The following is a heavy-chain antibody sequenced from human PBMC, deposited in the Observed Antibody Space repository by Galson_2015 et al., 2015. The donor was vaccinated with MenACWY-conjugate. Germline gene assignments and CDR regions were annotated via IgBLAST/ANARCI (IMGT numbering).Heavy chain of an antibody. D-gene: IGHD7-27*01. CDR2: INSDGSET. CDR1: GFTFSAYW. Sequence: SLRLSCAASGFTFSAYWMHWVRQAPGKGLVWVSRINSDGSETTYADSVKGRFTISRDNARNTLYLRMTSLRAEDTAVYYCARVGISTFFDFWGHTSLVTAS. CDR3: ARVGISTFFDF. V-gene: IGHV3-74*01. J-gene: IGHJ4*01.